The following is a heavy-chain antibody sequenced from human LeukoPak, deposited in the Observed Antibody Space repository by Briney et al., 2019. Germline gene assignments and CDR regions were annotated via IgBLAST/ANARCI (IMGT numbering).Heavy chain of an antibody. D-gene: IGHD3-10*01. Sequence: GGSLRLSCVASGFSFWSYVMSWVRQAPGKGLEWVSGISDNGGTTYYADTEEGRLTISRDNSKNTLYLQMNSLRAEDTAVYYCAKGYGSGYSKNVLDYWGQGTLVTVSS. CDR1: GFSFWSYV. CDR2: ISDNGGTT. V-gene: IGHV3-23*01. J-gene: IGHJ4*02. CDR3: AKGYGSGYSKNVLDY.